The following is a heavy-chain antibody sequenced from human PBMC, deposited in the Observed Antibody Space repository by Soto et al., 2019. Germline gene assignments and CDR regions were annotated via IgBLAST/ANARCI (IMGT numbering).Heavy chain of an antibody. V-gene: IGHV4-4*02. CDR1: GGSISSSNW. CDR3: ARAYDSGGSCYGDV. D-gene: IGHD2-15*01. J-gene: IGHJ6*02. CDR2: IYHSGST. Sequence: QVQLQESGPGLVKPSGTLSLTCAVSGGSISSSNWWSWVRQPPGKGLERIGEIYHSGSTNYNPSLKSRVPISVDKSKNQLSLKLRSVTAADTAVYYCARAYDSGGSCYGDVLGQGTTVTVSS.